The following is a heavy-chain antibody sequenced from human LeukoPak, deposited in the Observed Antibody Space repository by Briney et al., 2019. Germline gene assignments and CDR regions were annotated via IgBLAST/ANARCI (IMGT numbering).Heavy chain of an antibody. D-gene: IGHD3-10*01. CDR2: INQSGST. J-gene: IGHJ4*02. CDR3: ARGHTRITMIRGSKSAYYFDY. V-gene: IGHV4-34*01. CDR1: GGSFSGYY. Sequence: SETLSLTCAVYGGSFSGYYWSWIRQPPGKGLEWIGEINQSGSTNHNSSLKSRVTISVDTSKNQFSLKLNSVTAADTAVYYCARGHTRITMIRGSKSAYYFDYWGQGTLVTVSS.